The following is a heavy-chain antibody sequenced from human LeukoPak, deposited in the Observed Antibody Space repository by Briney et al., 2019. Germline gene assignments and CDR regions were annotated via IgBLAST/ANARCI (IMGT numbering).Heavy chain of an antibody. CDR3: ARGVAAAGTDWFDP. CDR1: GGSISSSNW. CDR2: IYHSGST. V-gene: IGHV4-4*02. J-gene: IGHJ5*02. D-gene: IGHD6-13*01. Sequence: SGTLSLTCAVSGGSISSSNWWSWVRQPPGKGLEWIGEIYHSGSTNYNPSLKSRVTISVDESKNQFSLKLSSVTAADTAVYYCARGVAAAGTDWFDPWGQGTLVTASS.